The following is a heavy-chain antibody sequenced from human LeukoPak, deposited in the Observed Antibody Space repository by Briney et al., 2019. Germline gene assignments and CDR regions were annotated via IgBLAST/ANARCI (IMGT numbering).Heavy chain of an antibody. CDR3: AKVASAMTPYYYYSMDV. V-gene: IGHV3-30*18. CDR2: IPYDGSNK. CDR1: GFTFSSYG. Sequence: GGSLRLSCAASGFTFSSYGMHWVRQAPGKGLEWVAVIPYDGSNKYYADSVKGRFTISRDNSKNTLYLQMNSLRAEDTAVYYCAKVASAMTPYYYYSMDVWGQGTTVTVSS. J-gene: IGHJ6*02.